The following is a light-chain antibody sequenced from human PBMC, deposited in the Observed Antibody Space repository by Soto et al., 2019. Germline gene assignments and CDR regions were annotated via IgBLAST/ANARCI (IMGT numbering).Light chain of an antibody. V-gene: IGLV1-40*01. CDR1: SSNIGAGYD. J-gene: IGLJ2*01. CDR2: GNS. CDR3: QSYDSSLSAVV. Sequence: QSVLTQPPSVSGAPGQRVTISCTGSSSNIGAGYDVHWYQQLPGTAPKLLIYGNSNRPSGVPDRFSGSKSGTSASLAITGLQAEDYADYYCQSYDSSLSAVVFGGATKRTV.